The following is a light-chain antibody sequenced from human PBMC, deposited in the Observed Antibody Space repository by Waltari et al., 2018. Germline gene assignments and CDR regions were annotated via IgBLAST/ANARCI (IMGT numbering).Light chain of an antibody. CDR2: DII. CDR1: SSDIGGYDS. J-gene: IGLJ2*01. Sequence: QSALTQPASVSGSPGQSITISCTGTSSDIGGYDSVSWYQQHPGKAPKLMIYDIIKRPSGVSDRFSGSKSGNTASLTISGLQAEDEADYYCSSYAPSSTVFGGGTKLTVL. V-gene: IGLV2-14*03. CDR3: SSYAPSSTV.